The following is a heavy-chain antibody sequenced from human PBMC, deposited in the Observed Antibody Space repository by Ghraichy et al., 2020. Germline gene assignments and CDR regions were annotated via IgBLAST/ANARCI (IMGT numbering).Heavy chain of an antibody. CDR1: GFTFSNAW. V-gene: IGHV3-15*01. J-gene: IGHJ5*02. CDR2: IKSKTDGGTT. CDR3: TTARFGELGPYDNWFDP. Sequence: LSLTCAASGFTFSNAWMSWVRQAPGKGLEWVGRIKSKTDGGTTDYAAPVKGRFTISRDDSKNTLYLQMNSLKTEDTAVYYCTTARFGELGPYDNWFDPWGQGTLVTVSS. D-gene: IGHD3-10*01.